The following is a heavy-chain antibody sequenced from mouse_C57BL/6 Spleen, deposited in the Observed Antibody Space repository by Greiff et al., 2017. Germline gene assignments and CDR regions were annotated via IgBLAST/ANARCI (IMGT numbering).Heavy chain of an antibody. CDR1: GFSFTSYG. CDR3: AIRITTVVEDGYYYAMYY. V-gene: IGHV2-2*01. D-gene: IGHD1-1*01. CDR2: IRSGGGT. Sequence: QVQLQQSGPGLVQPSQSLSISCTVSGFSFTSYGVHWVRQSPGKGLEWLGVIRSGGGTDYNAAFISRLSISKDNSQSQVVFKMSSLQADDTAIYYCAIRITTVVEDGYYYAMYYWGQGTSVTVSS. J-gene: IGHJ4*01.